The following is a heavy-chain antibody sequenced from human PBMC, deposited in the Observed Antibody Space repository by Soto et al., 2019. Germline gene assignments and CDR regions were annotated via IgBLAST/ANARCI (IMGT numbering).Heavy chain of an antibody. CDR1: GGTFSSYT. CDR3: ARGRSFIAAAGTTIDY. CDR2: IIPIFGTA. D-gene: IGHD6-13*01. V-gene: IGHV1-69*13. J-gene: IGHJ4*02. Sequence: SVKVSCKASGGTFSSYTISWVRQAPGQGLEWMGGIIPIFGTANYAQKFQGRVTITADESTSTAYMELSSLRSEDTAVYYCARGRSFIAAAGTTIDYWGQGTLVTVSS.